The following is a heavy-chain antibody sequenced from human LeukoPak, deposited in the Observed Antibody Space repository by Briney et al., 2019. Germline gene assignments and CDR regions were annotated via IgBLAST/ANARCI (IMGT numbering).Heavy chain of an antibody. V-gene: IGHV4-59*01. CDR3: ARVDTAEFDP. J-gene: IGHJ5*02. CDR2: IYYSGST. D-gene: IGHD5-18*01. Sequence: SGTLSLTCTVSGGSISSYYWSWIRQPPGKGLEWIGYIYYSGSTNYNPSLKSRVTISVDTSKNQFSLKLSSVTAADTAVYYCARVDTAEFDPWGQGTLVTVSS. CDR1: GGSISSYY.